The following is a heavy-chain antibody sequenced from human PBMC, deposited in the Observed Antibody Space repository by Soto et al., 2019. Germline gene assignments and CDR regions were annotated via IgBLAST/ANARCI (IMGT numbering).Heavy chain of an antibody. J-gene: IGHJ4*02. CDR3: ARLRYDYDILTGYLYYFDY. CDR1: GGSISSYY. Sequence: SETLSLTCTVSGGSISSYYWSWIRQPPGKGLEWIGYIYYSGSTNYNPSLKSRVTISVDTSKNQFSLKLSSVTAADTAVYYCARLRYDYDILTGYLYYFDYWGQGTLVTVSS. CDR2: IYYSGST. V-gene: IGHV4-59*08. D-gene: IGHD3-9*01.